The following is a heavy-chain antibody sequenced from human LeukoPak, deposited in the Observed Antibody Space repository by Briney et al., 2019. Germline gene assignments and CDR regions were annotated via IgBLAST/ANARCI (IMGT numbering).Heavy chain of an antibody. V-gene: IGHV5-51*01. CDR2: MYPGDSDT. CDR1: GYRFSSYW. Sequence: GESLKISCQGSGYRFSSYWIGWVRQMPGKGLEWMGTMYPGDSDTRYSPSFQGQDTMSVDKSITTAYLEWSGLKASDTAMYYCARDYGSGSGNWFDAWGPGTLVTVSS. D-gene: IGHD3-10*01. J-gene: IGHJ5*02. CDR3: ARDYGSGSGNWFDA.